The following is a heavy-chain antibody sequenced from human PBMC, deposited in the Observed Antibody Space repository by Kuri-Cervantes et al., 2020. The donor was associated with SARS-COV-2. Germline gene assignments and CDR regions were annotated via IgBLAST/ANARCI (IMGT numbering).Heavy chain of an antibody. V-gene: IGHV1-2*02. D-gene: IGHD6-19*01. CDR1: GYTFTGYY. CDR2: INPNSGGT. Sequence: ASVKVSCKASGYTFTGYYMHWVRQAPGQGLEWMGWINPNSGGTNYAQKFQGRVTMNRDTSISTAYMELSRLRTDDTAVYYCARDHPIAVAGTGGDYWGQGTLVTVSS. J-gene: IGHJ4*02. CDR3: ARDHPIAVAGTGGDY.